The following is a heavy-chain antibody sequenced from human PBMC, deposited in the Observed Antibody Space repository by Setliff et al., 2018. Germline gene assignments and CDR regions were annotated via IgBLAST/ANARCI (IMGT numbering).Heavy chain of an antibody. V-gene: IGHV2-5*02. D-gene: IGHD2-15*01. J-gene: IGHJ3*02. CDR1: GFSLTAGGVG. Sequence: SGPTLVNPTQTLTLTCTLSGFSLTAGGVGVGWIRQPPGKALEWLALIYWDDDKRYSPSLKSRLTIVKDTSKNQVVLTMTNMDPVDTATYYCAHRPKMGSDGFYSAFDMWGQGTMVTVS. CDR2: IYWDDDK. CDR3: AHRPKMGSDGFYSAFDM.